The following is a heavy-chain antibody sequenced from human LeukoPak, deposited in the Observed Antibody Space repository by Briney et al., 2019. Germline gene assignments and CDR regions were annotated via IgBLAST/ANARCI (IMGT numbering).Heavy chain of an antibody. CDR1: GYTFTSYG. D-gene: IGHD3-10*01. CDR3: ARALLAGLGASYYYYGMDV. J-gene: IGHJ6*02. V-gene: IGHV1-18*01. Sequence: ASVKVSCKASGYTFTSYGISWVRQAPGQGLEWMGWISAYNGNTNYAQKLQGRVTMTTDTSTSTAYMELRSLRSDDTAVYYCARALLAGLGASYYYYGMDVWGQGTTVTVSS. CDR2: ISAYNGNT.